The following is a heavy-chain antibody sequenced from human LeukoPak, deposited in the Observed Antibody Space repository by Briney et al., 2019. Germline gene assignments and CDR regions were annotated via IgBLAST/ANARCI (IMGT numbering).Heavy chain of an antibody. J-gene: IGHJ6*02. Sequence: SETLSLTCTVSGGSISSYYWSWIRQPPGKGLKWIGYIYYSGSTNYNPSLKSRVTISVDTSKNQFSLKLSSVTAADSAVYYCARDRRAIAARPSYYYGMDVWGQGTTVTVSS. V-gene: IGHV4-59*01. D-gene: IGHD6-6*01. CDR3: ARDRRAIAARPSYYYGMDV. CDR1: GGSISSYY. CDR2: IYYSGST.